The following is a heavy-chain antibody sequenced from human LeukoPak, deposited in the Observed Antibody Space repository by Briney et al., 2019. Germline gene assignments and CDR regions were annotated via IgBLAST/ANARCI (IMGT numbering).Heavy chain of an antibody. CDR3: AKAGDWNYFDF. D-gene: IGHD2-21*01. V-gene: IGHV3-23*01. CDR1: GFTFSTYA. J-gene: IGHJ4*02. CDR2: ISPTGDGA. Sequence: PGGSLRLSCAASGFTFSTYALHWVRQAPGKGLEWVSAISPTGDGAYYADSVKGRFTISRDNSKNTLYVQMNSLRGDDTAVYYCAKAGDWNYFDFWGQGALVTVS.